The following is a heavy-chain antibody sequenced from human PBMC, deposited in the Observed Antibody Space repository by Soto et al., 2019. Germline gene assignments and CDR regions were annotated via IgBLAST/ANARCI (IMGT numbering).Heavy chain of an antibody. J-gene: IGHJ4*01. D-gene: IGHD2-2*01. CDR2: IWYDGSNK. Sequence: PGGSLRLSCAASGFTFSSYGMHWVRQAPGKGLEWVAVIWYDGSNKYYADSVKGRFTISRDNSKNTLYLQMNSLRAEDTAVYYCARDLQIEGYCSSTSCSSGWGHGTLVTVSS. CDR1: GFTFSSYG. V-gene: IGHV3-33*01. CDR3: ARDLQIEGYCSSTSCSSG.